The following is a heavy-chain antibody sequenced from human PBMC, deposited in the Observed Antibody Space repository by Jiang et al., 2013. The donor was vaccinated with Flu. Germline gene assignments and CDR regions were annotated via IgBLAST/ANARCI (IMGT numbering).Heavy chain of an antibody. V-gene: IGHV4-39*07. Sequence: GSGLVKPSETLSLTCTVSGGSISSSSYYWGWIRQPPGKGLEWIGSIYYSGSTYYNPSLKSRVTISVDTSKNQFSLKLSSVTAADTAVYYCARDDEYSSSYRAFDIWGQGTMVTVSS. CDR1: GGSISSSSYY. CDR3: ARDDEYSSSYRAFDI. CDR2: IYYSGST. D-gene: IGHD6-6*01. J-gene: IGHJ3*02.